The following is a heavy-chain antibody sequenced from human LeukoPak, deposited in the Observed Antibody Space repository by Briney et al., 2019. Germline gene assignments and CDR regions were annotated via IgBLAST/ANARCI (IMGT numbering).Heavy chain of an antibody. CDR1: GNYW. V-gene: IGHV3-74*01. CDR3: VSFYETY. D-gene: IGHD2-2*01. J-gene: IGHJ4*02. CDR2: INSDGSWT. Sequence: GGSQRLSCAASGNYWMHWVRQAPGKGPVWVSHINSDGSWTSYADSVKGRFTISKDNAKNTVYLQMNNLRAEDTAVYYCVSFYETYWGRGTLVTVSS.